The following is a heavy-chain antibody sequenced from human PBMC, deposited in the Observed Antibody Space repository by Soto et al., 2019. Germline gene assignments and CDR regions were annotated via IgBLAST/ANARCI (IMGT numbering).Heavy chain of an antibody. CDR2: ISASNGNT. D-gene: IGHD3-22*01. CDR3: ASEPIYYNDGSGYYPLGY. Sequence: QVQLVQSGAEVKKPGASVKVSCKASGYTFTTYGFSWVRQAPGQGLECVGWISASNGNTHYSQKFQGRVTMTTATSTSTAYMELRRLTSGDTAVYYCASEPIYYNDGSGYYPLGYWGQGTLVTVSS. J-gene: IGHJ4*02. CDR1: GYTFTTYG. V-gene: IGHV1-18*04.